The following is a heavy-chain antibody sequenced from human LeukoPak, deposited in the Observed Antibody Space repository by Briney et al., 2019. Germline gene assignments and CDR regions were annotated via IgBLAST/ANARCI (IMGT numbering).Heavy chain of an antibody. Sequence: GGSLRLSCAASGFTFSNAWISWVRQVPGKGLEWVGRIKSKTDGGTTDYAATVKGRFTISRDDSKNTLYLQMNSLKTEDTAVYYCTTDGVRDIVVVVAATLRWIDPWGQGTLVTVSS. CDR3: TTDGVRDIVVVVAATLRWIDP. J-gene: IGHJ5*02. CDR1: GFTFSNAW. D-gene: IGHD2-15*01. CDR2: IKSKTDGGTT. V-gene: IGHV3-15*01.